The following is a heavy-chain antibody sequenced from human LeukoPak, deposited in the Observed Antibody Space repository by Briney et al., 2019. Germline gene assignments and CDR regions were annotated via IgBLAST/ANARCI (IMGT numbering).Heavy chain of an antibody. CDR3: TTRGGSFSIFDY. Sequence: PGGSLRLSCAASGFAFSDAWMSWVRQAPGKGLEWVGRIKSKTDGGTTDYAAPVKGRFTISRDDSKNTLYLQMNSLKTEDTAVYYCTTRGGSFSIFDYWGQGTLVTVSS. V-gene: IGHV3-15*01. CDR2: IKSKTDGGTT. CDR1: GFAFSDAW. J-gene: IGHJ4*02. D-gene: IGHD1-26*01.